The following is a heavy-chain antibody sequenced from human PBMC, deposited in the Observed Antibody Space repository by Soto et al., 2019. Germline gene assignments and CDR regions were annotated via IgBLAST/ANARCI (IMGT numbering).Heavy chain of an antibody. CDR3: AKDRSPYIVVVVAAIRDAFDI. V-gene: IGHV3-9*01. CDR2: ISWNSGSI. Sequence: SLRLSCAASGFTFDDYAMHWVRQAPGKGLEWVSGISWNSGSIGYADSVKGRFTISRDNAKNSLYQQMNSLRAEDTALYYCAKDRSPYIVVVVAAIRDAFDIWGQGTMVTVSS. D-gene: IGHD2-15*01. J-gene: IGHJ3*02. CDR1: GFTFDDYA.